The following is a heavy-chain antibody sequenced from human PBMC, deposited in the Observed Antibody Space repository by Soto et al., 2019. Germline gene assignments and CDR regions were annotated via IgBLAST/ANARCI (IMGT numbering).Heavy chain of an antibody. J-gene: IGHJ4*02. Sequence: SVKVSCKASGGTFSSYRINWVRQAPGQGLEWVGGIVPIYRTADYAQKFQGRVTITADESARTAYLEVRSLKSQDTAIYYCARDSGAKLSSSWGQGTLVTVSS. CDR1: GGTFSSYR. D-gene: IGHD6-13*01. V-gene: IGHV1-69*13. CDR3: ARDSGAKLSSS. CDR2: IVPIYRTA.